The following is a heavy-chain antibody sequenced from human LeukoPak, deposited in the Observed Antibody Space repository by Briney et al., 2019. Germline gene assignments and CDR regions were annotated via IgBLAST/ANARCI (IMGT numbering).Heavy chain of an antibody. D-gene: IGHD2-15*01. CDR1: GFTFRSYS. J-gene: IGHJ6*02. V-gene: IGHV3-21*01. CDR3: ARGGIVVVVAAINGMDV. CDR2: ISSSSSYI. Sequence: KPGGSLRLSCAASGFTFRSYSMNWVRQAPGKGLEWVSSISSSSSYIYYADSVKGRFTISRDNAKNSLYLQMNSLRAEDTAVYYCARGGIVVVVAAINGMDVWGQGTTVTVSS.